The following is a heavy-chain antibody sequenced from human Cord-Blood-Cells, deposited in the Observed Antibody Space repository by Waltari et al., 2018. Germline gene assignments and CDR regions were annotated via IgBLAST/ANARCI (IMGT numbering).Heavy chain of an antibody. V-gene: IGHV1-2*02. J-gene: IGHJ4*02. CDR3: ARGPSYCTNGVCYLSFDY. Sequence: QVQLVQSGAEVKKPGASVKVSCKASGYTFTGHYMHWVRQAPGQGLGWMGWINPNMGGTSSAQKFQGRVTMTRDTSISTAYMELSRLRSDDTAVYYCARGPSYCTNGVCYLSFDYWGQGTLVTVSS. CDR2: INPNMGGT. D-gene: IGHD2-8*01. CDR1: GYTFTGHY.